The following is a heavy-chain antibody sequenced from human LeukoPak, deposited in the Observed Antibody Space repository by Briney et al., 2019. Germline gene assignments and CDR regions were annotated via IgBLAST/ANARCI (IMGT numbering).Heavy chain of an antibody. V-gene: IGHV3-23*01. CDR3: AEDLVVVVPAAIGAFDI. Sequence: GGSLRLSCAASGFTFSSYAMSWVRQAPGKGLEWVSAISGSGGSTYYADSVRGRFTISRDNSKNTLYLQMNSLRAEDTAVYYCAEDLVVVVPAAIGAFDIWGRGTMVTVSS. CDR2: ISGSGGST. CDR1: GFTFSSYA. J-gene: IGHJ3*02. D-gene: IGHD2-2*02.